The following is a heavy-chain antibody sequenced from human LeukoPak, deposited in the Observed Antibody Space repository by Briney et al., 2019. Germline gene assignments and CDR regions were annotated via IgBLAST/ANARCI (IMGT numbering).Heavy chain of an antibody. Sequence: SETLSLTCTVSGGSISSYYWSWIRQPAGKGLERIGRIYTSGSTNYTPSLKSRVTMSVDTSKNQFSLKLSSVTAADTAVYYCARSCSSTSCYLPQDAFDIWGQGTMVTVSS. D-gene: IGHD2-2*01. V-gene: IGHV4-4*07. CDR3: ARSCSSTSCYLPQDAFDI. CDR1: GGSISSYY. J-gene: IGHJ3*02. CDR2: IYTSGST.